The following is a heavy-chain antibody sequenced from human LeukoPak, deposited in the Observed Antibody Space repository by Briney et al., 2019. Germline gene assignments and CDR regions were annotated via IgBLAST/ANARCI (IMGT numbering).Heavy chain of an antibody. CDR3: AKAYGGNSLCGMDV. D-gene: IGHD4-23*01. Sequence: GGSLRLSCAASGFTFTKYWMTWVRQAPGKGLEWVSGISDTGDYTYYADSVKGRFTISRDNSQNTLYLQMNTLRAEDTAVYYCAKAYGGNSLCGMDVWGQGTTVTVSS. CDR1: GFTFTKYW. CDR2: ISDTGDYT. J-gene: IGHJ6*02. V-gene: IGHV3-23*01.